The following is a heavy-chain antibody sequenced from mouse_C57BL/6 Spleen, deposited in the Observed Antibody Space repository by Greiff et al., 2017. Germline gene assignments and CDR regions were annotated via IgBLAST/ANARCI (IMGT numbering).Heavy chain of an antibody. D-gene: IGHD1-1*01. CDR1: GYTFTGYF. CDR3: ARGYYCSDY. V-gene: IGHV1-20*01. J-gene: IGHJ2*01. CDR2: INPYNGDT. Sequence: EVQLQQSGPELVKPGDSVKISCKASGYTFTGYFMNWVMQSPGKSLEWIGDINPYNGDTFYNQKFKGKATLTVDKSSSTAHMELRSLTSEDSAVYYCARGYYCSDYWGQGTTLTVSS.